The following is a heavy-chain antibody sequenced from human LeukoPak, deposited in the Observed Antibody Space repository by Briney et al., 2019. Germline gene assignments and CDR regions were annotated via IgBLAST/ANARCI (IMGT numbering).Heavy chain of an antibody. J-gene: IGHJ6*03. Sequence: KPGGSLRLSCAASGFTFSSYSMNWVRQAPGKGLEWVSSISSSSSYIYYADSVKGRFTISRDNSKNTLYLQMNSLRAEDTAVYYCAKSPDGSGIPYYYYYMDVWGKGTTVTISS. CDR2: ISSSSSYI. V-gene: IGHV3-21*04. D-gene: IGHD3-10*01. CDR3: AKSPDGSGIPYYYYYMDV. CDR1: GFTFSSYS.